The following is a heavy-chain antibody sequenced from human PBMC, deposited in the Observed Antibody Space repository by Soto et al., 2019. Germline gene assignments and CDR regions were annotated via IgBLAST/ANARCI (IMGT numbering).Heavy chain of an antibody. Sequence: PGGSLRLSCAASGFTFSSYSMNWVRQAPGKGLDCFLYISSSSSTIYYADSVKGRFTISSDNANNSLYLQMISLRAEDTAVYYCARDRHPRFGVVTLYYYYMDVWGKGTTVTVSS. CDR3: ARDRHPRFGVVTLYYYYMDV. D-gene: IGHD3-3*01. J-gene: IGHJ6*03. CDR1: GFTFSSYS. CDR2: ISSSSSTI. V-gene: IGHV3-48*01.